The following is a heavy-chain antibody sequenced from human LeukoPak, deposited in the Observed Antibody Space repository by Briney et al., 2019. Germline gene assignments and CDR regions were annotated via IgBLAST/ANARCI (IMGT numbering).Heavy chain of an antibody. Sequence: QPGRSLRLSCAASGFTFDDYAMRWVRQAPGKGLEWVSGISWNSGSIGYADSVKGRFTISRDNAKNSLYLQMNSLRAEDTALYYCAKDERSSGFGIFDYWGQGTLVTVSS. CDR2: ISWNSGSI. D-gene: IGHD6-19*01. V-gene: IGHV3-9*01. CDR1: GFTFDDYA. CDR3: AKDERSSGFGIFDY. J-gene: IGHJ4*02.